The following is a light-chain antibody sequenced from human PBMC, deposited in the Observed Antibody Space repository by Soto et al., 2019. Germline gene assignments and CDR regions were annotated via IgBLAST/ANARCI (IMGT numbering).Light chain of an antibody. V-gene: IGKV1-39*01. J-gene: IGKJ4*02. Sequence: DIQMTQSTSCLSVSVLDRVTITCRASQSIGGFLNWYQQKLGKAPKLLIYAASSLESGVPSRFSGSGSGTDFTLTISSLQPDDFATYYCQQSYSTPLTFGGGTKVDIK. CDR3: QQSYSTPLT. CDR2: AAS. CDR1: QSIGGF.